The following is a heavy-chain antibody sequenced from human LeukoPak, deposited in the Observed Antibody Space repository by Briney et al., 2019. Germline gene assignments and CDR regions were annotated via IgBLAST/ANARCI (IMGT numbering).Heavy chain of an antibody. V-gene: IGHV4-34*01. J-gene: IGHJ4*02. CDR1: GGSFSGYY. D-gene: IGHD4-17*01. Sequence: PSETLSLTCAVYGGSFSGYYWSWIRQPPGKGLEWIGEINHSGSTNYNPSLKSRVTISVDTSKNRFSLKLSSVTAADTAVYYCARGDYGDYWIDYWGQGTLVTVSS. CDR2: INHSGST. CDR3: ARGDYGDYWIDY.